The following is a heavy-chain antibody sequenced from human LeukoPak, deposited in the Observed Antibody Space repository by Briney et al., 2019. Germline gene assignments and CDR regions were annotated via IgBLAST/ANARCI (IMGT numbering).Heavy chain of an antibody. J-gene: IGHJ4*02. CDR1: GFTFSSYW. CDR3: ARHREITFGGVIGIDY. CDR2: TKQDGSEQ. D-gene: IGHD3-16*02. V-gene: IGHV3-7*01. Sequence: GGSLRLSCVASGFTFSSYWMSWVRQAPGKGLEWVANTKQDGSEQYYVDSVKGRFTISRDNAKNSLYLQMNSLRAEETAVYYCARHREITFGGVIGIDYWGQGTLVTVSS.